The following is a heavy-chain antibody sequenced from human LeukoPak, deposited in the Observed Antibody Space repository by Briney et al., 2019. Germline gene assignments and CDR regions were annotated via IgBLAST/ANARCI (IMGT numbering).Heavy chain of an antibody. CDR1: GFTFSDYA. D-gene: IGHD6-19*01. CDR2: ISGSGATS. V-gene: IGHV3-23*01. Sequence: QPGGSLRLSCAASGFTFSDYAMSWVRQAPGEGLEWVSAISGSGATSYYANSVKGRFTISRDNAENTLYLQVNSLRAEDAAIYYCVTHQRRGLAVAGTNAFDIWGQGTMVTVSS. CDR3: VTHQRRGLAVAGTNAFDI. J-gene: IGHJ3*02.